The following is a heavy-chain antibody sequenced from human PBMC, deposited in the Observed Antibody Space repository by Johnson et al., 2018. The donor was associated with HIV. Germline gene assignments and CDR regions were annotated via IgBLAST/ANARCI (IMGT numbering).Heavy chain of an antibody. CDR3: AKWNDCRGDNCYSEFGVFDDSVDI. CDR2: IRYDGSDK. J-gene: IGHJ3*02. CDR1: GFTFSDYY. Sequence: QVQLVESGGGLVKPGGSLRLPCAASGFTFSDYYMSWIRQAPGKGLEWVSFIRYDGSDKHYADSVKGRFTISRDNSKNTVYLETNSLRPEETAVYYCAKWNDCRGDNCYSEFGVFDDSVDIWGQGTMVTVSS. D-gene: IGHD2-15*01. V-gene: IGHV3-30*02.